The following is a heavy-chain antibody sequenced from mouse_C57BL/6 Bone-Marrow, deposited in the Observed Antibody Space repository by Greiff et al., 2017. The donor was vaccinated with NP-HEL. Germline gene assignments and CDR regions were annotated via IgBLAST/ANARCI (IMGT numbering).Heavy chain of an antibody. Sequence: EVQGVESGGGLVKPGGSLKLSCAASGFTFSSYAMSWVRQTPEKRLEWVATISDGGSYTYYPDNVKGRFTISRDTAKNNQYRQMSHLKSEDTAMYYSARGGIWPYAIDYWGQGTSVTVSS. CDR1: GFTFSSYA. V-gene: IGHV5-4*01. CDR3: ARGGIWPYAIDY. D-gene: IGHD1-1*02. CDR2: ISDGGSYT. J-gene: IGHJ4*01.